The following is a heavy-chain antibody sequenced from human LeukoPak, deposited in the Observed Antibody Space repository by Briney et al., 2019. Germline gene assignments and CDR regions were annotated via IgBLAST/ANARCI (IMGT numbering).Heavy chain of an antibody. D-gene: IGHD3-22*01. CDR3: ARDVYYYDSSGYYLYYYYGMDV. J-gene: IGHJ6*02. Sequence: PGGSLRLSCAASGFTFSSYWMSWVRQAPGKGLEWVANIKQDGSEKYYVDSVKGRFTISRDNAKNSLYLQMNSLRAEDTAVYYCARDVYYYDSSGYYLYYYYGMDVWGQGTTVTVSS. V-gene: IGHV3-7*01. CDR2: IKQDGSEK. CDR1: GFTFSSYW.